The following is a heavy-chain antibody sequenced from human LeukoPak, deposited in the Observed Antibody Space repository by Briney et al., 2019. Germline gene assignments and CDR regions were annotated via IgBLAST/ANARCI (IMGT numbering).Heavy chain of an antibody. J-gene: IGHJ3*02. CDR3: AKEAPTDYAFDI. CDR1: GDSISSSSYY. D-gene: IGHD3/OR15-3a*01. CDR2: SYYSGST. V-gene: IGHV4-39*07. Sequence: SETLSLTCTVSGDSISSSSYYWGWICQPPGKGLEWIGNSYYSGSTYYNPSLKSRVTISVDTSKKQLSLRLSSVPAADTAVYYCAKEAPTDYAFDIWGQGTMVTVS.